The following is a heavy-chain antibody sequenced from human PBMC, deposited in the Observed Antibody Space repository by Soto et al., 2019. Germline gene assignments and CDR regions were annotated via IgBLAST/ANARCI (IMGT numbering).Heavy chain of an antibody. CDR2: IFSDNER. Sequence: QVTLKESGPALVKPTENLTLTCTVSGFSLTTDKMGVSWIRQPPGKALQWLAHIFSDNERSYSTSLQGRLTISEDTSGSQVVLRMNTVDPVYTATYYCARMNVDSYQFYYAMDVWGQGTTVTVSS. J-gene: IGHJ6*02. D-gene: IGHD4-17*01. V-gene: IGHV2-26*01. CDR3: ARMNVDSYQFYYAMDV. CDR1: GFSLTTDKMG.